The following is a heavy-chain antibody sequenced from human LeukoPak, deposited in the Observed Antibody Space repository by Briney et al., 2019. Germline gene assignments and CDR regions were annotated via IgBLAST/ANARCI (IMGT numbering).Heavy chain of an antibody. CDR2: INPNRGNI. D-gene: IGHD3-10*01. CDR3: ARVTITMVRRVKGRWVDP. Sequence: ASVKVSCKASGYTFTSYDINWVRQATGQGLEWMGWINPNRGNIGEAQKVQGRVTRSKNTSISTAYMELSSLRSEDTAVYYWARVTITMVRRVKGRWVDPGGQTTLVTVSS. CDR1: GYTFTSYD. J-gene: IGHJ5*02. V-gene: IGHV1-8*01.